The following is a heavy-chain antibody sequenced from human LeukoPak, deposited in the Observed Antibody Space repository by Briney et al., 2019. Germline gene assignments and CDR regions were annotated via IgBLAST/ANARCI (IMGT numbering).Heavy chain of an antibody. CDR1: GFTFSSYS. CDR3: AILAAAGPNACYYYGMDV. V-gene: IGHV3-21*01. J-gene: IGHJ6*02. Sequence: GGSLRLSCAASGFTFSSYSMNWVRQAPGKGLEWVPSISSSSSYIYYADSVKGRFTISRDNAKNSLYLQMNSLRAENTAVYYCAILAAAGPNACYYYGMDVWGQGTTVTVSS. CDR2: ISSSSSYI. D-gene: IGHD6-13*01.